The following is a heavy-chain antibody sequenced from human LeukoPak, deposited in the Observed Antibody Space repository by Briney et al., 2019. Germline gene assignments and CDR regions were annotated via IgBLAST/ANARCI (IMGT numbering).Heavy chain of an antibody. V-gene: IGHV4-61*08. CDR3: AREGVRFLEWLLPGAFDI. Sequence: SETQSLTCAVSGGSISSGGYAWTWIRQPPGKGLEWIGYIYYSGSTNYNPSLKSRVTISVDTSKNQFSLKLSSVTAADTAVYYCAREGVRFLEWLLPGAFDIWGQGTMVTVSS. D-gene: IGHD3-3*01. CDR2: IYYSGST. CDR1: GGSISSGGYA. J-gene: IGHJ3*02.